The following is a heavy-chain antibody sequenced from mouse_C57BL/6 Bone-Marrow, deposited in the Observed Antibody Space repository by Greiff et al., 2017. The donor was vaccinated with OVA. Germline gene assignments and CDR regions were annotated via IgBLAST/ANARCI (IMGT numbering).Heavy chain of an antibody. CDR2: IHPNSGST. Sequence: QVQLKQPGAELVKPGASVKLSCKASGYTFTSYWMHWVKQRPGQGLEWIGMIHPNSGSTNYNEKFKSKATLTVDKSSSTAYMQLSSLTSEDSAVYYCAPITTVVDFAYWGQGTLVTVSA. CDR3: APITTVVDFAY. J-gene: IGHJ3*01. D-gene: IGHD1-1*01. CDR1: GYTFTSYW. V-gene: IGHV1-64*01.